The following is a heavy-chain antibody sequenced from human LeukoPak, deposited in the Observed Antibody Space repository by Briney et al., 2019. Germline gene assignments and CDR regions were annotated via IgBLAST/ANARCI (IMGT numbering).Heavy chain of an antibody. V-gene: IGHV3-21*01. J-gene: IGHJ1*01. CDR3: AIDFTTMTTAYFQH. D-gene: IGHD5-24*01. Sequence: GWSLRLSCAAFGFTFSSYSMNWVRQAPGKGREGVSSISSSSSYIYYADSVKGRFTIFRDNAKNSLYLQMNSLRAKKTAMYYCAIDFTTMTTAYFQHCGQGTLVTVSS. CDR1: GFTFSSYS. CDR2: ISSSSSYI.